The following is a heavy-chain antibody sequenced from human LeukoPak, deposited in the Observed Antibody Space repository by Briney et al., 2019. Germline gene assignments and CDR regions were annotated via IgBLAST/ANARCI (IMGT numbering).Heavy chain of an antibody. Sequence: PGRSLRLSCAASGFTFSSYGMHWVRQAPGKGLEWVAVISYDGSNQYYADSVKGRFTISRDNSKNTLYLQMNSLRAEDTAVYYCAKTVGATSYWGQGTLVTVSS. CDR2: ISYDGSNQ. D-gene: IGHD1-26*01. CDR1: GFTFSSYG. J-gene: IGHJ4*02. V-gene: IGHV3-30*18. CDR3: AKTVGATSY.